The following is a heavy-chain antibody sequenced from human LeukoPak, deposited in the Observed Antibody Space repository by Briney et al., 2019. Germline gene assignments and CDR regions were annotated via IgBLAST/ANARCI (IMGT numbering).Heavy chain of an antibody. CDR1: GYTFTGYY. V-gene: IGHV1-69*05. CDR3: ASRLYYDSSGQNDY. CDR2: IIPIFGTA. Sequence: SVEVSCTASGYTFTGYYMHWVRQAPGQGLEWMGRIIPIFGTANYAQKFQGRVAITTDESTSTAYMELSSLRSEDTAVYYCASRLYYDSSGQNDYWGQGTLVTVSS. J-gene: IGHJ4*02. D-gene: IGHD3-22*01.